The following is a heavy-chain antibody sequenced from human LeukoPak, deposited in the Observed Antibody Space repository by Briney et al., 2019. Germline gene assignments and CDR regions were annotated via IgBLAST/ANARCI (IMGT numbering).Heavy chain of an antibody. CDR3: ARGLRGYSGYTRYY. Sequence: GGSLRLSCAASGFTFSSYAMHWVRQAPGKGLEWVAVILYDGSNKYYADSVKGRFTISRDNSKNTLYLQMNSLRAEDTAVYYCARGLRGYSGYTRYYWGQGTLVTVSS. CDR1: GFTFSSYA. CDR2: ILYDGSNK. J-gene: IGHJ4*02. D-gene: IGHD5-12*01. V-gene: IGHV3-30*04.